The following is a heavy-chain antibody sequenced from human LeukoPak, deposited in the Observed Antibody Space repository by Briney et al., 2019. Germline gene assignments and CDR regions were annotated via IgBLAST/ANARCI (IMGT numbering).Heavy chain of an antibody. CDR2: INPNSGGT. CDR3: ARDGDYGGDYYYYYYMDV. V-gene: IGHV1-2*02. CDR1: GYTFTGYY. D-gene: IGHD4-17*01. Sequence: ASVKVSCKASGYTFTGYYMRWVRQAPGQGLEWMGWINPNSGGTNYAQKFQGRVTMTRDTSISTAYMELSRLRSDDTAVYYCARDGDYGGDYYYYYYMDVWGKGTTVTISS. J-gene: IGHJ6*03.